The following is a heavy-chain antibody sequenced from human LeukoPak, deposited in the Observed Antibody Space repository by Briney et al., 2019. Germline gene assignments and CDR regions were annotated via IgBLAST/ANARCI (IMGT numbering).Heavy chain of an antibody. CDR1: GFTFSSYA. CDR2: ISGSGGST. Sequence: GGSLRLSCAASGFTFSSYAMSWVRQAPGKGLEWVSAISGSGGSTYYADSVKGRFTISRDSSKNTLYLQMNSLRAEDTAVYYCAKDLRSSSWYWDYWGQGTLVTVSS. V-gene: IGHV3-23*01. D-gene: IGHD6-13*01. J-gene: IGHJ4*02. CDR3: AKDLRSSSWYWDY.